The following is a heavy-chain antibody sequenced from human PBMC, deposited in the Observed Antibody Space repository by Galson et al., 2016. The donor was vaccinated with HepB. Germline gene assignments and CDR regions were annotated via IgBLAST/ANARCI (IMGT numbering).Heavy chain of an antibody. CDR2: FYYSGST. Sequence: TLSLTCAVSGGSISSSSYFWGWIRQPPGEGLEWIAIFYYSGSTYYNPSLKSRVTISVDTSKNQLSLKLTSVAAADTAMYYCARAIAYGRDAFDVWGQGTMVTVSS. V-gene: IGHV4-39*01. J-gene: IGHJ3*01. D-gene: IGHD3-10*01. CDR3: ARAIAYGRDAFDV. CDR1: GGSISSSSYF.